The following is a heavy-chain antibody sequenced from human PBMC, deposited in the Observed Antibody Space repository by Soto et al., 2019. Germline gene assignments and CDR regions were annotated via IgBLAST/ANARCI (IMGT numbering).Heavy chain of an antibody. CDR1: GFTFSSYA. CDR3: ARDSDTAMADY. V-gene: IGHV3-30-3*01. CDR2: ISYDGSNK. D-gene: IGHD5-18*01. Sequence: GGSLRLSCAASGFTFSSYAMHWVRQAPGKGPEWVAVISYDGSNKYYADSVEGRSTISRDNSKNTLYLQMNSLRAEDTAVYYCARDSDTAMADYWGQGTLVTVSS. J-gene: IGHJ4*02.